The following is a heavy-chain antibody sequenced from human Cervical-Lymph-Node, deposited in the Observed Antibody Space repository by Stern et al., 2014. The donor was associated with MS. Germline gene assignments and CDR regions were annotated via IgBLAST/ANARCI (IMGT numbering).Heavy chain of an antibody. CDR3: ARRSIKGYNGFDA. J-gene: IGHJ4*02. CDR2: ISANNVNA. Sequence: QVQLVQSGAELKKPGASVKVSCKASGFAPTSAAINWVRQAPGQGLEWMGWISANNVNANCAQRFQDRVNMTTDTSTSTAYMELRSMRSDDTAVYYCARRSIKGYNGFDAWGQGTLVTVSS. V-gene: IGHV1-18*01. D-gene: IGHD5-24*01. CDR1: GFAPTSAA.